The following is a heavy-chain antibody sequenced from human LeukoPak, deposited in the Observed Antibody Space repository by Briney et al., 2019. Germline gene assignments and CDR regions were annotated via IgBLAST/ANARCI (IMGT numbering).Heavy chain of an antibody. Sequence: GGSLRLSCAASGFTFSSYGMHWVRQAPGKGLEWVAVISYDGSNKYYADSVKGRFTISRDNSKNTLYLQMNSLRAEDTAVYYCASRYSGYDWYAFDIWGQGTMVTVSS. CDR2: ISYDGSNK. V-gene: IGHV3-30*03. J-gene: IGHJ3*02. D-gene: IGHD5-12*01. CDR3: ASRYSGYDWYAFDI. CDR1: GFTFSSYG.